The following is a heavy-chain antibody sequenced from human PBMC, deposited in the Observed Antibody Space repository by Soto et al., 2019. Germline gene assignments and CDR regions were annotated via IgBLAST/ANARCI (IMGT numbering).Heavy chain of an antibody. CDR2: IYHSGST. Sequence: QVQLQESGPGLVKPSGTLSLTCAVSSGSISSSNFWSWVRQPPGKGLEWIGEIYHSGSTNYNPSLESRFTTAVDKSKNQFSLKLSSVTAADTAVYYCARDPALWFGEHNYFYYWGQGTLVTVSS. D-gene: IGHD3-10*01. CDR3: ARDPALWFGEHNYFYY. V-gene: IGHV4-4*02. CDR1: SGSISSSNF. J-gene: IGHJ4*02.